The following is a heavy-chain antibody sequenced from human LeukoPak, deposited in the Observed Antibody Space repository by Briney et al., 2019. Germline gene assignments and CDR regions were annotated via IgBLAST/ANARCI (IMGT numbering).Heavy chain of an antibody. V-gene: IGHV4-34*01. CDR3: AREDPTVIISYFDY. J-gene: IGHJ4*02. CDR2: INHSGST. D-gene: IGHD1-14*01. CDR1: GGSFSGYY. Sequence: KSSETLSLTCAVYGGSFSGYYWSWIRQPPGKGLEWIGEINHSGSTNYNPSLKSRVTISVDTSKNQFSLKLSSVTGADTAVYYCAREDPTVIISYFDYWGQGTLVTVSS.